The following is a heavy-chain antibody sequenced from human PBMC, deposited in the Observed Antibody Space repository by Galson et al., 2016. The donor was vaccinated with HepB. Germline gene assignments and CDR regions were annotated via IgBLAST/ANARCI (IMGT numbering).Heavy chain of an antibody. J-gene: IGHJ6*02. CDR1: GVSFSDYS. CDR2: INHSGSA. Sequence: ETLSLTCAVNGVSFSDYSWIWIRQPPGKGLEWIGEINHSGSANYNPSLKSRVTLSVAMSQNQFSLNLTSVTAADTAVYFCARRQPQLVRHLNYYVVDVWGQGTTATVSS. CDR3: ARRQPQLVRHLNYYVVDV. D-gene: IGHD6-13*01. V-gene: IGHV4-34*01.